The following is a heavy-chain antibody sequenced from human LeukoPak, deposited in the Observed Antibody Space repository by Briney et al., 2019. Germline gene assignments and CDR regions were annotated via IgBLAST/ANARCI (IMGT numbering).Heavy chain of an antibody. CDR2: ISSNGGST. CDR3: ARRNYVWGSYRYPDAFDI. D-gene: IGHD3-16*02. V-gene: IGHV3-64*01. Sequence: GGSLRLSCAASGFTFSSYAMHWVRQAPGKGLEYVSAISSNGGSTYYANSVKGRFTISRDNSKNTLYLQMGSLRAEDMAVYYCARRNYVWGSYRYPDAFDIWGQGTMVTVSS. J-gene: IGHJ3*02. CDR1: GFTFSSYA.